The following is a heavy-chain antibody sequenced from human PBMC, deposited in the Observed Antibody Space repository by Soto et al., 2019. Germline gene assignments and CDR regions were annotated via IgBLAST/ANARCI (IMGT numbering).Heavy chain of an antibody. CDR2: ISAYNGNT. V-gene: IGHV1-18*01. CDR3: AREALECEYCSGGSCYCHYYYYGMDV. D-gene: IGHD2-15*01. Sequence: GASVKVSCKASGYTFTSYGICWVRQAPGQGLEWMGWISAYNGNTNYAQKLQGRVTMTTDTSTSTAYMELRSLRSDDTAVYYCAREALECEYCSGGSCYCHYYYYGMDVWGQGTTVTVSS. J-gene: IGHJ6*02. CDR1: GYTFTSYG.